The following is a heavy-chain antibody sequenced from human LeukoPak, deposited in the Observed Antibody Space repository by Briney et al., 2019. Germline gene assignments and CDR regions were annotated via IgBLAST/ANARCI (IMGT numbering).Heavy chain of an antibody. CDR3: AREGGDYSGSPRSGFDI. CDR1: GYTFTSYY. V-gene: IGHV1-46*01. CDR2: INPSGGST. D-gene: IGHD1-26*01. Sequence: ASVKVSGKASGYTFTSYYMHWVRQAPGQGLEWMGIINPSGGSTSYAQKFQGRVTMTRDTSTSTVYMELSSLRSEDTAVYYCAREGGDYSGSPRSGFDIWGQGTMVTVSS. J-gene: IGHJ3*02.